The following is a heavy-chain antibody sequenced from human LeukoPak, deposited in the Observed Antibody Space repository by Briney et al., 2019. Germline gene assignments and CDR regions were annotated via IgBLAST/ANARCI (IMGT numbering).Heavy chain of an antibody. V-gene: IGHV1-18*01. CDR3: ARAGDIVVVAVAGAGYYYMDV. Sequence: ASVKVSCKASGYTFSNFGISWVRQAPGQGLEWMGWISAYNGNTDYAQKLQGRVTMTIDTSTSTAYTELRSLRSDDTAVYHCARAGDIVVVAVAGAGYYYMDVWGKGTTVTVSS. D-gene: IGHD2-2*01. J-gene: IGHJ6*03. CDR2: ISAYNGNT. CDR1: GYTFSNFG.